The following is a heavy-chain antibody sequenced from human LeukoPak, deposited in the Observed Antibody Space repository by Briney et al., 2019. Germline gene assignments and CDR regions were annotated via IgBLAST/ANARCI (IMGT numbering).Heavy chain of an antibody. V-gene: IGHV1-2*02. Sequence: ASVKVSRKASGHTLTVHYIHWVRQGPGQGLEWLGWITLHSGDTHYTQKYQGRLTMTSDTSISTGYMELSTLQFDDTAVYYCAREGQLGLDNWGQGTLVTVSS. CDR3: AREGQLGLDN. J-gene: IGHJ1*01. CDR1: GHTLTVHY. CDR2: ITLHSGDT. D-gene: IGHD1-1*01.